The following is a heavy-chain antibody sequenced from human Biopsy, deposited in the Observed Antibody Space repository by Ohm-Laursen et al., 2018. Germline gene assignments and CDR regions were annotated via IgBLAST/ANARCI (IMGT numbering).Heavy chain of an antibody. CDR3: ARATNSTGWPYYYFYGMDV. Sequence: GTLSLTRAVYGESFNGYYWSWIRQTPGKGLEWIGYIYYSGSTNYNPPLKSRVTISVDTSKNQFSLRLNSVTAADTAVYYCARATNSTGWPYYYFYGMDVWGQGTTVTVSS. CDR1: GESFNGYY. J-gene: IGHJ6*02. V-gene: IGHV4-59*01. CDR2: IYYSGST. D-gene: IGHD2/OR15-2a*01.